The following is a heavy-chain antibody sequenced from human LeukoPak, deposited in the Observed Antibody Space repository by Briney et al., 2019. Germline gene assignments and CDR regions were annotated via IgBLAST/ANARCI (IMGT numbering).Heavy chain of an antibody. V-gene: IGHV3-64*01. Sequence: GGSLRLSCAASGFTFSSYAMHWVRQAPGKGLEYVSAISSNRGSTYYANSVKGRFTISRDNSKNTLYLQMGSLRAEDMAVYYCARADCSSTSCHTEDYWGQGTLVTVSS. CDR3: ARADCSSTSCHTEDY. J-gene: IGHJ4*02. CDR2: ISSNRGST. D-gene: IGHD2-2*02. CDR1: GFTFSSYA.